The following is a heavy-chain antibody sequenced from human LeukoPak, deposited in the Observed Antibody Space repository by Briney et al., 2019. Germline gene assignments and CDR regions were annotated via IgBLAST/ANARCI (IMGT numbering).Heavy chain of an antibody. CDR2: ISSSSSYI. V-gene: IGHV3-21*01. CDR3: ARDGYYYGSGSYYHRPYYFDY. CDR1: GFTFSSYA. D-gene: IGHD3-10*01. Sequence: GGSLRLSCAASGFTFSSYAMSWVRQAPGKRLEWVSSISSSSSYIYYADSVKGRFTISRDNAKNSLYLQMNSLRAEDTAVYYCARDGYYYGSGSYYHRPYYFDYWGQGTLVTVSS. J-gene: IGHJ4*02.